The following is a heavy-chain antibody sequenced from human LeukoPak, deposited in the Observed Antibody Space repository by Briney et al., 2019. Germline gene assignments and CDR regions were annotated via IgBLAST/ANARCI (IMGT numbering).Heavy chain of an antibody. D-gene: IGHD3-22*01. Sequence: SETLSLTCTVSGGSISSSSYYWGWIRQPPGKGLEWIGSIYYSGSTYYNPSLKSRVTISVDTSKNQFSLKLSSVTAADTAVYYCARLNSYGTLVVVITNYWFDPWGQGTLVTVSS. CDR1: GGSISSSSYY. V-gene: IGHV4-39*01. CDR3: ARLNSYGTLVVVITNYWFDP. J-gene: IGHJ5*02. CDR2: IYYSGST.